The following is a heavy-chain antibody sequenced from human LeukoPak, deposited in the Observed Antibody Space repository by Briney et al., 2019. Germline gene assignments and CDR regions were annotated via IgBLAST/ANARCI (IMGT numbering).Heavy chain of an antibody. Sequence: SGPTLVNPTQTLTLTCTFSGFSFSTSGMCVTWIRQPPGKALEWLARIDWDDDKYYSTSLKTRLTISKDTSKNQVVLTMTNMDPVDTATYYCARMRAYSNVYYFDYWGQGTLVTVSS. V-gene: IGHV2-70*11. CDR1: GFSFSTSGMC. CDR3: ARMRAYSNVYYFDY. D-gene: IGHD4-11*01. CDR2: IDWDDDK. J-gene: IGHJ4*02.